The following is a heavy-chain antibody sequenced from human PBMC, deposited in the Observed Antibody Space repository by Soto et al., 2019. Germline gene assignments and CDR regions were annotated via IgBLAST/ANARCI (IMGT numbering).Heavy chain of an antibody. V-gene: IGHV4-59*01. CDR1: GGSISSYY. J-gene: IGHJ5*01. CDR3: ARDRVGVSSNWFDS. CDR2: IYYSGST. D-gene: IGHD1-26*01. Sequence: SETLSLTCTVSGGSISSYYWSWIRQPPGKGLERIGYIYYSGSTNYNPALKSRVTTSVDTSKNQFSLKLTSVTAADTAVYYCARDRVGVSSNWFDSWGRGTLVTVSS.